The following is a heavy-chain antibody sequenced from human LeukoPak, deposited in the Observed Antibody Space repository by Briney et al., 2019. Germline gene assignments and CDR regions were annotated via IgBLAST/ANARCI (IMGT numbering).Heavy chain of an antibody. D-gene: IGHD4-17*01. CDR3: ARWAYGDYLDF. V-gene: IGHV4-59*02. CDR1: GGSVSNNY. J-gene: IGHJ4*02. Sequence: SETLSLTCTVSGGSVSNNYWTWIRQPPGKGLEWIGYIYFTGSTTYNPSLKSRVTISVDTSKNQFSLILSSVTAADTAVYYCARWAYGDYLDFWGQGTLVTVSS. CDR2: IYFTGST.